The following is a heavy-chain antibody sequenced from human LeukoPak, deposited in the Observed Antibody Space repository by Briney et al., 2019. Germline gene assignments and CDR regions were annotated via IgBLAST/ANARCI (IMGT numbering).Heavy chain of an antibody. CDR3: ARNILTDPLPDYYGMDV. Sequence: GGSLRLSCAASGFTFSDYYMSWIRQAPGKGLEWVSYISSSGSTIYYADSVKGRFTISRDNAKNSLYLQMNSLRAEDTAVYYCARNILTDPLPDYYGMDVWGQGTTVTVSS. D-gene: IGHD3-9*01. J-gene: IGHJ6*02. CDR2: ISSSGSTI. CDR1: GFTFSDYY. V-gene: IGHV3-11*01.